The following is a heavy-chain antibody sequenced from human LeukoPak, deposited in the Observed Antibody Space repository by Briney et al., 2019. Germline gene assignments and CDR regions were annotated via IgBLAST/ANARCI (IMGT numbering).Heavy chain of an antibody. Sequence: ASVKVSCKASGGTFSSYAISWVRQAPGQGLEWMGRIIPILGIANYAQKFQGRVTITADKSTSTAYMELSSLRSEDTAVYYCARRGYSGSYYYFDYWGQGTLVTVSS. CDR1: GGTFSSYA. D-gene: IGHD1-26*01. J-gene: IGHJ4*02. CDR2: IIPILGIA. V-gene: IGHV1-69*04. CDR3: ARRGYSGSYYYFDY.